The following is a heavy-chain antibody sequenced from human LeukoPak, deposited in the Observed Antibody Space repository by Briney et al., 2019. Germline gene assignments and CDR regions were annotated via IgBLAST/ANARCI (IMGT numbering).Heavy chain of an antibody. CDR3: ARDQTSHPNAFDI. CDR1: GGSISSGGYY. Sequence: SETLSLTCTVSGGSISSGGYYWSWIRQHPGKGLAWIGYIYYSGSTYYNPSLKSRVTISVDTSKNQFSLKLSSVTAADTAVYYCARDQTSHPNAFDIWGQGTMVTVSS. V-gene: IGHV4-31*03. J-gene: IGHJ3*02. CDR2: IYYSGST.